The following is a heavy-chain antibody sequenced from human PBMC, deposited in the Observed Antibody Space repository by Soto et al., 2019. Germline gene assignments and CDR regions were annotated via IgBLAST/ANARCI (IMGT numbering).Heavy chain of an antibody. CDR1: GFSFSTYP. CDR3: AKEKPTTTCFDS. CDR2: ISGSGTNT. V-gene: IGHV3-23*01. Sequence: EVQLLESGGRLVQPGGSLRLSCVASGFSFSTYPMTWVRQAPGKGLEWVSLISGSGTNTYYAESVKGRFTISRDNSQNTLYRQMNTLRAEDTAVYYCAKEKPTTTCFDSWGQGTLVTVSS. D-gene: IGHD1-1*01. J-gene: IGHJ4*02.